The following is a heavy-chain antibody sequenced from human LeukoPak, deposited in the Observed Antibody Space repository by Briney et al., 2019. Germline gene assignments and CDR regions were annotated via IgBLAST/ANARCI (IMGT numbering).Heavy chain of an antibody. Sequence: PSETLSLTCTVSGGSISSSSYYWGWIRQPPGKGLEWVSAISGSGGSTYYADSVKGRLTISRDNSKNTLYLQMNSLRAEDTAVYYCAKANMVRGVTLKFDYWGQGTLVTVSS. V-gene: IGHV3-23*01. CDR1: GGSISSSSYY. D-gene: IGHD3-10*01. CDR3: AKANMVRGVTLKFDY. J-gene: IGHJ4*02. CDR2: ISGSGGST.